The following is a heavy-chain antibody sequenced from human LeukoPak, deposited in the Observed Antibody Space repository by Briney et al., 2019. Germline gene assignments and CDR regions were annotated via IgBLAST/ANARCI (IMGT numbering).Heavy chain of an antibody. J-gene: IGHJ5*02. V-gene: IGHV3-30*04. CDR2: ISYDGSNK. CDR1: GFTFSSYA. CDR3: AKDRHAPGRYCSSTSCLPFDP. Sequence: GGSLRLSCAASGFTFSSYAMHWVRQAPGKGLEWVAVISYDGSNKYYADSVKGRFTISRDNSKNTLYLQMNSLRAEDTAVYYCAKDRHAPGRYCSSTSCLPFDPWGQGTLVTVSS. D-gene: IGHD2-2*01.